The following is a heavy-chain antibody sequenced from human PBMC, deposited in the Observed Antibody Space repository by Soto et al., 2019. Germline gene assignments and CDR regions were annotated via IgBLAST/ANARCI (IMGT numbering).Heavy chain of an antibody. Sequence: ASVKVSCKASGYIFTNYAIQWVRQAPGQGLEWMGWINPGNGNTKYAQKFQGRVTITRNTSASTAYMELSSLRSEDTAVYYCARTLYGDNVDYWGQGTLVTVSS. J-gene: IGHJ4*02. CDR1: GYIFTNYA. CDR2: INPGNGNT. D-gene: IGHD4-17*01. CDR3: ARTLYGDNVDY. V-gene: IGHV1-3*01.